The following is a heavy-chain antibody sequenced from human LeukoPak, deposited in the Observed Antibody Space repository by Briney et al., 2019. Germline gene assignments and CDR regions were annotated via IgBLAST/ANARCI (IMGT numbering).Heavy chain of an antibody. CDR3: ARQVYSSSWSYYFEY. CDR1: GGSITNYY. V-gene: IGHV4-59*01. D-gene: IGHD6-13*01. J-gene: IGHJ4*02. Sequence: PSETLSLTCTVSGGSITNYYWSWIRQPPGKGLEWIGYIYYTGITNYSPSLKSRVTILVDTSNNQFSLKLSSVTPADTAVYYCARQVYSSSWSYYFEYWGQGILVTVSS. CDR2: IYYTGIT.